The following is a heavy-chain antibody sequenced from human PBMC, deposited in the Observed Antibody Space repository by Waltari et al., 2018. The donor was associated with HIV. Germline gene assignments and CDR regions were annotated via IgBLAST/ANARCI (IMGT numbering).Heavy chain of an antibody. J-gene: IGHJ6*02. CDR2: INRDGSNT. D-gene: IGHD3-10*01. CDR1: GFTFSSYW. V-gene: IGHV3-74*01. CDR3: ARGQYYSMDV. Sequence: EVQLVESGGGLVQPGGSLRLSCAASGFTFSSYWMHWVRQAPGKGLVWGSGINRDGSNTRYADSVKGRFTISRDNAKNTLYLQINSLRVEDTAVYYCARGQYYSMDVWGQGTTVTVSS.